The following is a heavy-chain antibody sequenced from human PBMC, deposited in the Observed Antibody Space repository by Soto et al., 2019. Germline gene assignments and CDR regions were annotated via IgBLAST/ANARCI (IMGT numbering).Heavy chain of an antibody. Sequence: QVQLVQSGAEVKKPGASVKVSCKASGYTFTNYALHWLRQAPGQRLEWMGWINVGPGNTKYSQKVQDRVTITSDTSASTADMELSRLSSEDTAVYYCAKYYSSAWYGDYALGIWCQGTVITVSS. CDR1: GYTFTNYA. CDR2: INVGPGNT. CDR3: AKYYSSAWYGDYALGI. J-gene: IGHJ3*02. D-gene: IGHD6-19*01. V-gene: IGHV1-3*01.